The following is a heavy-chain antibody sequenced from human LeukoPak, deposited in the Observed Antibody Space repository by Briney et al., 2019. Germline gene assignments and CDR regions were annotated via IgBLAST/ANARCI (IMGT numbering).Heavy chain of an antibody. V-gene: IGHV4-34*01. CDR1: GGSFSGYY. CDR2: INRSGST. Sequence: PSETLSLTCAVYGGSFSGYYWSWIRQPPGKGLEWIGEINRSGSTNYNPSLKSRVTISVDTSKNQFSLKLSSVTAADTAVYYCARGAYDSSGYYPPFDYWGQGTLVTVSS. CDR3: ARGAYDSSGYYPPFDY. J-gene: IGHJ4*02. D-gene: IGHD3-22*01.